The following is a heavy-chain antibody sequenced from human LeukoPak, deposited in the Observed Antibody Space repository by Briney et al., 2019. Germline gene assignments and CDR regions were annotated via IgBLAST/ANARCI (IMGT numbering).Heavy chain of an antibody. V-gene: IGHV4-4*09. CDR2: IYTSGST. Sequence: SETLSLTCTVSGGSISSYYWSWIRQPPGKGLEWIGYIYTSGSTNYNPSLKSRVTISVDTSKNQFSLKLSSVTAADTAVYYCARNGYRSFRTNYMDVWGKGTTVTVSS. CDR1: GGSISSYY. J-gene: IGHJ6*03. CDR3: ARNGYRSFRTNYMDV. D-gene: IGHD5-24*01.